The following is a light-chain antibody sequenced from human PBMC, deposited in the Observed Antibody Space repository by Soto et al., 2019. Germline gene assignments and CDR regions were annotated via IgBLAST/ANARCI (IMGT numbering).Light chain of an antibody. CDR2: SAS. CDR3: VQHNIYPFT. J-gene: IGKJ3*01. Sequence: DIQMTQSPSAMSASVGDRVTITCRASQDISNSLAWFQQRPGKVPKRLIYSASTLQSGVPSRFSGSGSGTEFTLTISSLQTEDLSIDYGVQHNIYPFTFGPGPKVDIK. CDR1: QDISNS. V-gene: IGKV1-17*03.